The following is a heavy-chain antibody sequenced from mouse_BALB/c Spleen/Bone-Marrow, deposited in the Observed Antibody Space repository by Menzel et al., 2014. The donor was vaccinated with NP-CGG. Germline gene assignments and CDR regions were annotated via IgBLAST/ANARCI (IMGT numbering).Heavy chain of an antibody. V-gene: IGHV1S81*02. J-gene: IGHJ2*01. CDR1: GYTFTSYW. CDR3: ARCYYGNYFDY. CDR2: INPSNGRT. Sequence: XQLQQSGAELVKPGASVKLSCKASGYTFTSYWMHWVKQRPGQGLEWIGEINPSNGRTNYNEKFKSKATLTVDKSSSTAYMQLSSLTSEDSAVYYCARCYYGNYFDYWGQGTTLTVSS. D-gene: IGHD2-1*01.